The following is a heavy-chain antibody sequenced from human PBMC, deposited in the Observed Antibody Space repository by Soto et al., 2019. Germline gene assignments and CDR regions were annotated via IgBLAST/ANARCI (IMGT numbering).Heavy chain of an antibody. Sequence: SGGSLRLSCAASGFTSSSYAMSWVRQAPGKGLEWVSAISGSGGSTYYADSVKGRFTISRDNSKNTLYLQMNSLRAEDTAVYYCAKDSRRPDFYGSGSYYKEIFYYYYYGMDVWGQGTTVTVSS. CDR1: GFTSSSYA. J-gene: IGHJ6*02. CDR3: AKDSRRPDFYGSGSYYKEIFYYYYYGMDV. CDR2: ISGSGGST. V-gene: IGHV3-23*01. D-gene: IGHD3-10*01.